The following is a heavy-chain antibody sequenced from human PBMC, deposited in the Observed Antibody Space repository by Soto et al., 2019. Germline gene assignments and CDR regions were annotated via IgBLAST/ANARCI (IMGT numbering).Heavy chain of an antibody. CDR3: AKDMNDYIWGSYDY. CDR1: GFTFDKYA. J-gene: IGHJ4*02. V-gene: IGHV3-9*01. D-gene: IGHD3-16*01. CDR2: INWNSDNI. Sequence: EVQLVESGGGLVQPGRSLRLSCAASGFTFDKYALHWVRQTPGKGLEWVSGINWNSDNIGYADSVKGRFTISRDNAKNSLYLQINSLRAEDTALYYCAKDMNDYIWGSYDYWGQGTLVTVST.